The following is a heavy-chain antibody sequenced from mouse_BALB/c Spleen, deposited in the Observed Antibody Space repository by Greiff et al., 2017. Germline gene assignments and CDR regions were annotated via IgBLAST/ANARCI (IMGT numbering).Heavy chain of an antibody. Sequence: EVKLMESGGGLVQPGGSRKLSCAASGFTFSSFGMHWVRQAPEKGLEWVAYISSGSSTIYYADTVKGRFTISRDNPKNTLFLQMTSLRSEDTAMYYCARGFYYGNPYAMDYWGQGTSVTVSS. CDR2: ISSGSSTI. D-gene: IGHD2-1*01. J-gene: IGHJ4*01. CDR1: GFTFSSFG. CDR3: ARGFYYGNPYAMDY. V-gene: IGHV5-17*02.